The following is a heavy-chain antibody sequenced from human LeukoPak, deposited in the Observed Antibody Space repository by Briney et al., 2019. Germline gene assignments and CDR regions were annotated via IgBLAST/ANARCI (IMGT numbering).Heavy chain of an antibody. CDR1: GGSISSGDYY. CDR3: ARDLLNEGNHLDY. CDR2: IYYSGST. Sequence: SQTLSLTCTVSGGSISSGDYYWSWIRQPPGKGLEWIGYIYYSGSTYYNPSLKSRVTISVDTSKNQFSLKLSSVTAADTAVYYCARDLLNEGNHLDYWGQGTLVTVSS. J-gene: IGHJ4*02. V-gene: IGHV4-30-4*01. D-gene: IGHD4-23*01.